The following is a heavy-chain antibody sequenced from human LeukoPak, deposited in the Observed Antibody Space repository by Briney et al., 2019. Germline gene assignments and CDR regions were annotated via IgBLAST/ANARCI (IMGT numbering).Heavy chain of an antibody. D-gene: IGHD3-10*01. V-gene: IGHV4-34*01. CDR2: INHSGST. CDR1: GGSFSGYY. Sequence: SETLSLTCAVYGGSFSGYYWSWIRQPPGKGLEWIGEINHSGSTNYNPSLKSRVTISVDTSKNQFSLKLSSVTAADTAVYYCARKEGPVLLWSRGADPLDYWGQGTLVTVSS. CDR3: ARKEGPVLLWSRGADPLDY. J-gene: IGHJ4*02.